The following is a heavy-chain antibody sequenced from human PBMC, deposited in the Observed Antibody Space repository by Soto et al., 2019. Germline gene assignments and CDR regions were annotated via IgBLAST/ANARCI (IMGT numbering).Heavy chain of an antibody. CDR2: IIPIFGTA. D-gene: IGHD2-15*01. V-gene: IGHV1-69*12. CDR1: GGTFSSYA. J-gene: IGHJ4*02. Sequence: QVQLVQSGAEVKKPGSSVKVSCKASGGTFSSYAISWVRQAPGQGLEWMGGIIPIFGTANYAQKFQGRVTITADESTSTAYMELSSLRSEHTAVYYCARDPHEQSYCSGGSCYPYWGQGTLVTVSS. CDR3: ARDPHEQSYCSGGSCYPY.